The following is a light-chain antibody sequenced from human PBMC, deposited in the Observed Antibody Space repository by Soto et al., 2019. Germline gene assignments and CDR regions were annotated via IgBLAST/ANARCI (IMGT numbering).Light chain of an antibody. V-gene: IGKV1-5*03. CDR1: QSISSW. Sequence: DIQMTQSPSTLSASVGDRVTITCRASQSISSWLAWYQQKPGKAPNLLIYKASSLESGVPSRFSGSGAGTEFSLTISSLQPDDFAPYYCQQYNRYSWTFGQGTKVEI. J-gene: IGKJ1*01. CDR2: KAS. CDR3: QQYNRYSWT.